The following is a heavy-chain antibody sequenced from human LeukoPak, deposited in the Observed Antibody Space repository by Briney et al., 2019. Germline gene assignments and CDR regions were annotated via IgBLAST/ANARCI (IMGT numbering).Heavy chain of an antibody. J-gene: IGHJ5*02. V-gene: IGHV4-59*01. CDR2: IYYSGST. Sequence: PSETLSLTCTVSGGSISSYYWSWIRQPPGKGLEWIGYIYYSGSTNYNPSLKSRVTISVDTSKNQFSLKLSSVTAADTAVYYCARVITIFGVVRKNWFDPWGQGTLVTVSS. D-gene: IGHD3-3*01. CDR1: GGSISSYY. CDR3: ARVITIFGVVRKNWFDP.